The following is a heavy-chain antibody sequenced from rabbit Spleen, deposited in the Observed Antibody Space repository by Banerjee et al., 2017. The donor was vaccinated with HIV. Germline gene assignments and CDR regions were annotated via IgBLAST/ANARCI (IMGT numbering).Heavy chain of an antibody. Sequence: QEQLEESGGGLVKPEGSLTLTCKASGFFFSDRDVMCWVRQAPGKGLEWIACINTATGKAVYASWAKGRFTISKTSSTTVTLQMTSLTAADTATYFCARDTSSSFSSYGMDLWGPGTLVTVS. J-gene: IGHJ6*01. D-gene: IGHD1-1*01. CDR2: INTATGKA. CDR1: GFFFSDRDV. V-gene: IGHV1S45*01. CDR3: ARDTSSSFSSYGMDL.